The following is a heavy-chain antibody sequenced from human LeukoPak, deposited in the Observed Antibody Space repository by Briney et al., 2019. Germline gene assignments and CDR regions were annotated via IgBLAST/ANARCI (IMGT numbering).Heavy chain of an antibody. V-gene: IGHV3-9*01. J-gene: IGHJ6*02. CDR1: GFTFDDYA. Sequence: PGRSLRLSCAASGFTFDDYAMHWVRQAPGKGLEWVSGISWNSGSIGYADSVKGRFTISRDNSKNTLYLQMNSLRAEDTAVYYCARDQRILWFGDSYGMDVWGQGTTVTVSS. CDR3: ARDQRILWFGDSYGMDV. D-gene: IGHD3-10*01. CDR2: ISWNSGSI.